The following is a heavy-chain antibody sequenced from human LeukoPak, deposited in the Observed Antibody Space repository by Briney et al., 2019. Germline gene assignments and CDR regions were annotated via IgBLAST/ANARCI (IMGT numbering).Heavy chain of an antibody. J-gene: IGHJ4*02. CDR2: ILYDGSKI. Sequence: PGGSLRLSCAASGFTFSSYSMNWVRQAPGKGLEWVAFILYDGSKIDYADSVKGRFTISRDSSKNTLYLQMNSLRVEDSAVYYCAKVFLSWGTYSPFDSWGRGTLVTVSS. CDR1: GFTFSSYS. CDR3: AKVFLSWGTYSPFDS. D-gene: IGHD3-16*01. V-gene: IGHV3-30*02.